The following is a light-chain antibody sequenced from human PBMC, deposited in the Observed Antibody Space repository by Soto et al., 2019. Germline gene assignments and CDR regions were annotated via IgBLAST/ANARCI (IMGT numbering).Light chain of an antibody. V-gene: IGKV3-20*01. CDR3: QQFGSSPTT. J-gene: IGKJ2*01. CDR1: QSVISTY. CDR2: GAS. Sequence: MVLTQSPGTLSLSPGERATLSCRASQSVISTYLAWYQQQPGQAPRLLLYGASNRATGIPDRFSGSGSGTDFTLTITRLEPEDFAVYFCQQFGSSPTTFGQGTKLDIK.